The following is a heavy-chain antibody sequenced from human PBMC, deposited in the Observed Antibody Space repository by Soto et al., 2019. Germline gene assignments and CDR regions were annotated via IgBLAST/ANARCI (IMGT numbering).Heavy chain of an antibody. CDR3: AKTAMVTHDLGY. CDR2: ISSSSSYI. Sequence: EVQLVESGGGLVKPGGSLRLSCAASGFTFSSYSMNWVRQAPGKGLEWVSSISSSSSYIYYADSVKGRFTISRDNAKNSLYLQMNSLRAEDTAVYYCAKTAMVTHDLGYWGQGTLVTVFS. D-gene: IGHD5-18*01. J-gene: IGHJ4*02. V-gene: IGHV3-21*01. CDR1: GFTFSSYS.